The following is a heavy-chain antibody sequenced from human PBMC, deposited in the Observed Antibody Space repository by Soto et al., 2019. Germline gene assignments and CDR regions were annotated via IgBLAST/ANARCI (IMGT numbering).Heavy chain of an antibody. CDR2: ISTNNGNT. Sequence: QVQLVQSGAEVKKPGASVKVSCKASGYTFTSYGISWVRQAPGQGPEWMGWISTNNGNTNYAQKIRGRVTMTTDTSTSTAYMEVRSLRSDDTAVYYCARHTSSWPFDYWGQGTLVTVSS. J-gene: IGHJ4*02. CDR3: ARHTSSWPFDY. D-gene: IGHD6-13*01. CDR1: GYTFTSYG. V-gene: IGHV1-18*01.